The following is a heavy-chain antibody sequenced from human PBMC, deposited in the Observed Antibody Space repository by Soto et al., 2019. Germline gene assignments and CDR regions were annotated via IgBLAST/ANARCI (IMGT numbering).Heavy chain of an antibody. Sequence: SETLSLTCTVSGGSIGSYYWSWIRQHPGKGLEWIGYIYYSWSTYYNPLLKSRLYISVDTSKNKFSLYLSSVTAADKAVYYCARAGTEYNYYGMDVWARGTTVTVSS. J-gene: IGHJ6*02. CDR3: ARAGTEYNYYGMDV. CDR2: IYYSWST. D-gene: IGHD1-1*01. V-gene: IGHV4-31*03. CDR1: GGSIGSYY.